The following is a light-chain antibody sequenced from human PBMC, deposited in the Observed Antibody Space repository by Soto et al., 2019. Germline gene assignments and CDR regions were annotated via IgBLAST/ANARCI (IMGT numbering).Light chain of an antibody. CDR1: SSDVGGYNY. J-gene: IGLJ2*01. V-gene: IGLV2-14*01. CDR3: SSYTSSSIL. Sequence: QSALTQPASVSGSPGQSITISCTGTSSDVGGYNYVSWYQQHPGKAHKLMIYDVSNRPSGVSNRFSGSKSGNTASLTISGLQAEDEADYYCSSYTSSSILFGGGTKLTVL. CDR2: DVS.